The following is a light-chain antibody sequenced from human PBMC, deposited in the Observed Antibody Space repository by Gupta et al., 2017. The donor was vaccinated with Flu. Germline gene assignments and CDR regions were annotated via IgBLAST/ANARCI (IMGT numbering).Light chain of an antibody. V-gene: IGKV1-12*01. J-gene: IGKJ5*01. CDR1: QDINRF. CDR2: DSF. Sequence: DIQMTQSLSSVSASIGDRVTITCLASQDINRFLVWYQQKPGKAPKLLIYDSFRLQSGVPLRFSGSGSGTDFTLTIISLQPEDFATYYCQQYYRFPITFGQGTRVEIK. CDR3: QQYYRFPIT.